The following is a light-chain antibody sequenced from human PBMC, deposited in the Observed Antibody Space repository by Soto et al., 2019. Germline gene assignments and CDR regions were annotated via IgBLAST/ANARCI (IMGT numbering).Light chain of an antibody. J-gene: IGLJ1*01. Sequence: QAVLKQRPWGSGAQGQRVTIFNTGSSCKMGGGYDVHWYQHLPGTAPKLLIYDNFNRPSGVPDRFSGSKSGTSASLAITGLQAEDEADYYCQSYDSSLSGYVFGTGTKVTVL. CDR2: DNF. V-gene: IGLV1-40*01. CDR1: SCKMGGGYD. CDR3: QSYDSSLSGYV.